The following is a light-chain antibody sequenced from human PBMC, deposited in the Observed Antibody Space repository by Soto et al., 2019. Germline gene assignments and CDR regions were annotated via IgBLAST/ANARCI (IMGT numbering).Light chain of an antibody. CDR3: QQYNNWPQT. CDR2: GAS. V-gene: IGKV3-15*01. J-gene: IGKJ1*01. Sequence: EIVMTHSPASLSMSRGEMATLSFGASQSVRSNLAWYQQKPGQAPRLLIYGASTRATGIPARFSGSGSGTEFTLTISSLQSEDFAVYYCQQYNNWPQTFGQGTKVDIK. CDR1: QSVRSN.